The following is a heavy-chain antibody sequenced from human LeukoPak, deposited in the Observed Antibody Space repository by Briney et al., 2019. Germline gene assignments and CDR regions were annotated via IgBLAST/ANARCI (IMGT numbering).Heavy chain of an antibody. J-gene: IGHJ6*03. D-gene: IGHD2-2*01. CDR3: AREGFIVVVPAANYYMDV. CDR1: GFTFSSYA. V-gene: IGHV3-23*01. CDR2: ISGSGGCT. Sequence: PGGSLRLSCAASGFTFSSYAMSWVRQAPGKGLEWVSAISGSGGCTYYADSVKGRFTISRDNSKNTLYLQMNSLRAEDTAVYYCAREGFIVVVPAANYYMDVWGKGTTVTVSS.